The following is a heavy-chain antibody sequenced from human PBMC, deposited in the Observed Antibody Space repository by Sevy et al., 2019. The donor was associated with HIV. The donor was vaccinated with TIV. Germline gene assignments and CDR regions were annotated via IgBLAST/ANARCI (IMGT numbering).Heavy chain of an antibody. CDR2: IYYSGST. V-gene: IGHV4-59*08. D-gene: IGHD5-18*01. J-gene: IGHJ4*02. CDR3: ARQGGYSYGYPFDH. CDR1: GGSITTYY. Sequence: SETLSLTCTVSGGSITTYYWSWIRQPPGKGLEWIGYIYYSGSTNYNPSLKSRVTISVDTSENQFSLNLSSVTAADTAVYYCARQGGYSYGYPFDHWGQGTLVTVSS.